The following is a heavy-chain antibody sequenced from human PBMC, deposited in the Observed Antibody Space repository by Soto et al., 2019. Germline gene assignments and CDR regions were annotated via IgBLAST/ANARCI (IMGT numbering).Heavy chain of an antibody. D-gene: IGHD5-18*01. CDR1: GGTFTSHT. CDR3: ARDERGYNYVSDYGLDV. Sequence: QVQLVQSGAELKKPGSSVKVSCKASGGTFTSHTIIAWVRQAPGQGPEWMGRIIPTLDIVDYAQKFQDRVTITADKPTNTAYMELRSLISEDTAVYYCARDERGYNYVSDYGLDVWGQGTAVTVSS. V-gene: IGHV1-69*08. J-gene: IGHJ6*02. CDR2: IIPTLDIV.